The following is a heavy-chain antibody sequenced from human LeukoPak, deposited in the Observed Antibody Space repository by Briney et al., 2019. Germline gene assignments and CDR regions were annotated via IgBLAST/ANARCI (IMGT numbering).Heavy chain of an antibody. V-gene: IGHV3-48*01. CDR2: ISAGGTLV. Sequence: GGSLRLSCAASGFTFSSYSMNWVRLAPGKGLEWISYISAGGTLVYYADSVEGRFTVSRDNEKNSLYLQLNSLRADDTAVYYCARDFRSSSWYIGDYWGQGAQVTVPP. D-gene: IGHD6-13*01. CDR3: ARDFRSSSWYIGDY. CDR1: GFTFSSYS. J-gene: IGHJ4*02.